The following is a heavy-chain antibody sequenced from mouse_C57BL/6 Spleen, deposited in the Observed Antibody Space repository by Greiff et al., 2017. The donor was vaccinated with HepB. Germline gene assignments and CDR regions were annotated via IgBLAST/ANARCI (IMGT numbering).Heavy chain of an antibody. J-gene: IGHJ4*01. Sequence: EVHLVESGGGLVQPGGSLSLSCAASGFTFTDYYMSWVRQPPGKALEWLGFIRNKANGYTTEYSASVKGRFTISRDNSQSILYLQMKAMRAEDSATYYCARYKGDYDDPYAMDYWGQGTSVTVSS. V-gene: IGHV7-3*01. D-gene: IGHD2-4*01. CDR1: GFTFTDYY. CDR3: ARYKGDYDDPYAMDY. CDR2: IRNKANGYTT.